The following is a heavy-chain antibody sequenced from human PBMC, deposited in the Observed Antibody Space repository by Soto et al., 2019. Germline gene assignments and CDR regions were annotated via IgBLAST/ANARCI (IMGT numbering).Heavy chain of an antibody. CDR2: IYYTGST. CDR3: ARTYSSGWYYYYMDV. CDR1: GGSISSHY. D-gene: IGHD6-19*01. J-gene: IGHJ6*03. Sequence: TLSLTCIVSGGSISSHYWSWIRQPPGKGLEWIGHIYYTGSTNYNPSLKSRVTISVDTSKIQFSLRLSSVTAADTAVYYCARTYSSGWYYYYMDVWGKGTTVTVSS. V-gene: IGHV4-59*11.